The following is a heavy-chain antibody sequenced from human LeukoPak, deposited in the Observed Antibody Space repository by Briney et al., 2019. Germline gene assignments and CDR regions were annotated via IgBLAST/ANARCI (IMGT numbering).Heavy chain of an antibody. CDR2: IKQDGSEK. J-gene: IGHJ4*02. Sequence: GSLRLSCAASGFTFSSYWMSWVRQAPGKGLEWVANIKQDGSEKYYVDSVKGRFTISRDNAKNSLCLQMNSLRAEDTAVYYCARTRGAYSSSWYDYWGQGTLVTVSS. CDR1: GFTFSSYW. D-gene: IGHD6-13*01. CDR3: ARTRGAYSSSWYDY. V-gene: IGHV3-7*01.